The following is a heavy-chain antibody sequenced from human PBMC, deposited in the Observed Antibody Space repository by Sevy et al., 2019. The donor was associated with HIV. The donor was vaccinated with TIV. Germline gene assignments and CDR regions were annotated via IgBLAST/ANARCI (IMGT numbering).Heavy chain of an antibody. CDR3: AQDLGPALMGFGY. CDR2: ISYDGSNK. CDR1: GFTFISYG. Sequence: GGSLRLSCAASGFTFISYGIHWVRQAPGKGLEWVAHISYDGSNKYYADSVKGRFTVSRDNSKNTLYLQMNSLGAEDTAVYYCAQDLGPALMGFGYWGQGTLVTVSS. D-gene: IGHD2-2*01. V-gene: IGHV3-30*18. J-gene: IGHJ4*02.